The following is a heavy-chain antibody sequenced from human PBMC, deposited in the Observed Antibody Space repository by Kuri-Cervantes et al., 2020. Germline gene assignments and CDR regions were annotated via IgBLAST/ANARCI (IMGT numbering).Heavy chain of an antibody. CDR1: GFTFRNYA. V-gene: IGHV3-30*17. D-gene: IGHD6-13*01. CDR2: ISYDGSNH. Sequence: GGSLRLSCAASGFTFRNYAMHWVRQAPGKGLECVAAISYDGSNHYYADSVKGRFTISRDNSQNTLFLQMNSLRTDDTAVYFCATMSGSWRKGWFAPWGQGNLVTVSS. J-gene: IGHJ5*02. CDR3: ATMSGSWRKGWFAP.